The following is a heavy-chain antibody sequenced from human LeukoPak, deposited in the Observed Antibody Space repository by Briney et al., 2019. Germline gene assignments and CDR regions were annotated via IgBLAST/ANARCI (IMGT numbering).Heavy chain of an antibody. Sequence: GGSLRLSCAASGFTFDDYGMSWVRQAPGKGLEWVSGINWNGGSTGYADSVKGRFTISRDNAKNSLYLQMNSLSAEDTAVYYCARDQWGRWLQFGRNIDYWGQGTLVTVSS. CDR2: INWNGGST. CDR3: ARDQWGRWLQFGRNIDY. D-gene: IGHD5-24*01. V-gene: IGHV3-20*04. CDR1: GFTFDDYG. J-gene: IGHJ4*02.